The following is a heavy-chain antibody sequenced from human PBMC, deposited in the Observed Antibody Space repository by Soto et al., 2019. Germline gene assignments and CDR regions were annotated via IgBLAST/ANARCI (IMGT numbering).Heavy chain of an antibody. CDR1: GFTFTSYA. CDR2: ITGSGGTT. J-gene: IGHJ5*02. V-gene: IGHV3-23*01. D-gene: IGHD1-1*01. CDR3: AKDRPVNWTIQSPGDNWLDT. Sequence: EVQLLESGGGLVQPGGSLRLSCAASGFTFTSYAMTWVRQAPGKGLEWVSTITGSGGTTYYAVSMKGRFTISRDNSKNTLYLQMNSLRPEDTAVYYCAKDRPVNWTIQSPGDNWLDTWGQGTLVTVSS.